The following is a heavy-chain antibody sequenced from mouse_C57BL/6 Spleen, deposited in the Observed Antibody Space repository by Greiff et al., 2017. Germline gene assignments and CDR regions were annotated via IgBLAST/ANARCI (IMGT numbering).Heavy chain of an antibody. CDR2: IDPSDSET. V-gene: IGHV1-52*01. CDR3: ATITTVFMDY. Sequence: QVQLQQPGAELVRPGSSVKLSCKASGYTFTSYWMHWVKQRPIQGLEWIGNIDPSDSETHYNQKFKDKATLTVDKSSSTAYMQLRSLTSEDSAVYYCATITTVFMDYWGQGTSVTVSS. D-gene: IGHD1-1*01. J-gene: IGHJ4*01. CDR1: GYTFTSYW.